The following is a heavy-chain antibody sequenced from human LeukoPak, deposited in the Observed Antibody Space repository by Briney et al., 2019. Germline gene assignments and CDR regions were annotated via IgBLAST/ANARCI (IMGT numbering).Heavy chain of an antibody. Sequence: GGSLRLSCAASGFAVSSNYMSWVRQAPGKGLEWVSVIYRDAKTYYADSVKGRFTISRDISKSTLFLQMTSLRAEDTALYYCAKVKGWYGEGYFDYWGQGTLVTVSS. CDR3: AKVKGWYGEGYFDY. D-gene: IGHD3-10*01. V-gene: IGHV3-53*01. CDR1: GFAVSSNY. J-gene: IGHJ4*02. CDR2: IYRDAKT.